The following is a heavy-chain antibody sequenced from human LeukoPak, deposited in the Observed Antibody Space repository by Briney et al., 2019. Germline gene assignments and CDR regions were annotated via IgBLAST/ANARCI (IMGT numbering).Heavy chain of an antibody. V-gene: IGHV4-61*08. Sequence: SETLSLTCAVSGGSISSGGYSWSWIRQPPGKGLEWIGYIYYSGSTNYNPSLKSRVTISVDTSKNQFSLKLSSVTAADTAVYYCARSGTTFDYWGQGTLVTVSS. CDR2: IYYSGST. CDR3: ARSGTTFDY. J-gene: IGHJ4*02. D-gene: IGHD1-26*01. CDR1: GGSISSGGYS.